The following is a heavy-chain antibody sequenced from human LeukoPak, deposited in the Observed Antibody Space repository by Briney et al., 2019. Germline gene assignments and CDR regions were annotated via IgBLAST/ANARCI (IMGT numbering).Heavy chain of an antibody. J-gene: IGHJ5*02. D-gene: IGHD6-6*01. CDR2: IYYSGST. CDR3: ARSEVDLIAARPGGIDP. Sequence: SETLSLTCTVSGGSISSSSYYWGWIRQPPGKGQEWIGSIYYSGSTYYNPSLKSRVTISVDTSKNQFSLKLSSVTAADTAVYYCARSEVDLIAARPGGIDPSGQGTLVTVSS. CDR1: GGSISSSSYY. V-gene: IGHV4-39*07.